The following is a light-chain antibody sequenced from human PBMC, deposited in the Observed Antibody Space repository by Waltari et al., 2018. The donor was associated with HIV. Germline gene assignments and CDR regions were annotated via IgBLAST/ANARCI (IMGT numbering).Light chain of an antibody. V-gene: IGLV2-14*01. J-gene: IGLJ3*02. CDR3: ASYISSASPE. CDR2: EVS. Sequence: QSALTQPASVPGSPGQAITIPCAGTSSHLRHYHSVSWYQHPPGEVPKVIIYEVSKRPSGVSSRFSGSISANTASLTISGLQPEDEADYFCASYISSASPEFGGGTKVTVL. CDR1: SSHLRHYHS.